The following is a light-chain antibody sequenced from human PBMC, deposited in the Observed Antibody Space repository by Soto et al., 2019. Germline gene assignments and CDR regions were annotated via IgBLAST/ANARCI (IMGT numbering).Light chain of an antibody. CDR2: DAS. CDR1: QTVRNTY. CDR3: QQFSSYPLT. J-gene: IGKJ4*01. Sequence: EFVLTQSPGTLSLSPGERSTLSCRARQTVRNTYLAWYQQKPGQAPRLLIYDASSRATGIPDRFSGGGSGTDFTLTISRLEPEDFAVYYCQQFSSYPLTFGGGTKVDIK. V-gene: IGKV3-20*01.